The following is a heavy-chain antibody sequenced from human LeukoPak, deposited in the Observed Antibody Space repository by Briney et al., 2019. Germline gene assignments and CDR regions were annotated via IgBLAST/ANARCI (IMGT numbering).Heavy chain of an antibody. CDR1: GGSFSSYY. Sequence: SETLSLTCAVYGGSFSSYYWGWIRQPPGKGLEWIGSIYYSGSTYYNPSLKSRVTISVDTSKNQFSLKLSSVTAADTAVYYCARHGDIVVVPAAIDYWGQGTLVTVSS. D-gene: IGHD2-2*01. V-gene: IGHV4-39*01. CDR3: ARHGDIVVVPAAIDY. J-gene: IGHJ4*02. CDR2: IYYSGST.